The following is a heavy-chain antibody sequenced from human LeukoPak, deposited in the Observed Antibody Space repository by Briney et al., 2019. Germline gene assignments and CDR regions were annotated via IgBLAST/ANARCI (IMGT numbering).Heavy chain of an antibody. Sequence: SETLSLTCTVSGGSISGYYWSWIRQPPGKGLEWIGYIYSSGSTNYNPSLKSRVTISIDTSKSQFSLKLSSVTAADTAVYYCARGEDYYDSSGYYNWFDPWGQGTLVTVSS. D-gene: IGHD3-22*01. CDR3: ARGEDYYDSSGYYNWFDP. CDR1: GGSISGYY. CDR2: IYSSGST. J-gene: IGHJ5*02. V-gene: IGHV4-59*01.